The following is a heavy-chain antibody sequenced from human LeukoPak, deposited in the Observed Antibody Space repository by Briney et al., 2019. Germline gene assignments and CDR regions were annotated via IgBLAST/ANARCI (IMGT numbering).Heavy chain of an antibody. CDR3: ARDRVSYYYDSSPPGGMDV. V-gene: IGHV3-30-3*01. J-gene: IGHJ6*02. Sequence: GGSLRLSCAASGFTFSSYAMHWVRQAPGKGLEWVAVISYDGSNKYYADSVKGRFTISRDNSKNTLYLQMNSLRAEDTAVYYCARDRVSYYYDSSPPGGMDVWGQGTTVTVSS. CDR1: GFTFSSYA. D-gene: IGHD3-22*01. CDR2: ISYDGSNK.